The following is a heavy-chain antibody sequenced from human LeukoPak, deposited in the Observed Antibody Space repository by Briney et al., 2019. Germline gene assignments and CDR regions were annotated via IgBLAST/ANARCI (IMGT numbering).Heavy chain of an antibody. J-gene: IGHJ6*02. D-gene: IGHD2-15*01. CDR1: GFTFDDYA. CDR3: AKDCVARYYYGMDV. CDR2: ISGDGGST. V-gene: IGHV3-43*02. Sequence: GGSLRLSCAPSGFTFDDYAMHWVRQALGKGREWVCLISGDGGSTYYADSVKGRFTISRDNSKNSLYLQMNSLRPGDTALYYCAKDCVARYYYGMDVWGQGTTVTVSS.